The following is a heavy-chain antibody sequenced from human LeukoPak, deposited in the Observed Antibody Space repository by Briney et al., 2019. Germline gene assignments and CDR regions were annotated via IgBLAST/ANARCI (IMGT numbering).Heavy chain of an antibody. J-gene: IGHJ4*02. CDR2: MYTSGST. CDR1: VGSISGSY. D-gene: IGHD4-17*01. Sequence: PSDTLSLTCTVCVGSISGSYWSWIRQPPGKGLEWIAYMYTSGSTNYNPSLKSRVTISIDTSKNQFSLKLSSLTAADTAIYYCARGIESYGDYGYWGQGILVTVSS. V-gene: IGHV4-59*07. CDR3: ARGIESYGDYGY.